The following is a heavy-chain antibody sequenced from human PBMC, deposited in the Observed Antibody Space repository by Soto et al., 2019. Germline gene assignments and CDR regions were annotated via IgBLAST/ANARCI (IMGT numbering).Heavy chain of an antibody. Sequence: VGSLRLSCAASGFTFSSYSMNWVRQAPGKGLEWVSYISSSSSTIYYADSVKGRFTISRDNAKNSLYLQMNSLRAEDAAVYYCARTVVNYGMDVWGQGTTVTVSS. CDR1: GFTFSSYS. J-gene: IGHJ6*02. V-gene: IGHV3-48*01. CDR3: ARTVVNYGMDV. D-gene: IGHD2-21*01. CDR2: ISSSSSTI.